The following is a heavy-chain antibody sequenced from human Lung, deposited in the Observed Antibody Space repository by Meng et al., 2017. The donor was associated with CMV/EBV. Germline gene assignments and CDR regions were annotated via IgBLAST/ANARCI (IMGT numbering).Heavy chain of an antibody. Sequence: GGSLRLXXAASGFSFNNYWLHWVRQAPGGGLVWLSRIDNYGRDIIYADSVKGRFTASRDNARNIMYLQMNNLRDEDTAVYFCARDTPHNAFDPWGQGALVTVSS. CDR3: ARDTPHNAFDP. CDR2: IDNYGRDI. D-gene: IGHD2-15*01. CDR1: GFSFNNYW. J-gene: IGHJ5*02. V-gene: IGHV3-74*01.